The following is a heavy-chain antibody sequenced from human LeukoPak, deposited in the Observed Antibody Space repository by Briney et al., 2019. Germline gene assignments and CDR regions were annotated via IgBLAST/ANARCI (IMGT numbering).Heavy chain of an antibody. Sequence: GGSLRLSCAASGFTFSTYAMSWVRQAPGKGLEWVSGMSTTGGGKYYADSVKGRFTISRDNSKNTVYLQMNSLRAGDTAVYYCARDHYVDAFDIWGQGTMVTVSS. CDR3: ARDHYVDAFDI. V-gene: IGHV3-23*01. D-gene: IGHD3-16*01. CDR2: MSTTGGGK. CDR1: GFTFSTYA. J-gene: IGHJ3*02.